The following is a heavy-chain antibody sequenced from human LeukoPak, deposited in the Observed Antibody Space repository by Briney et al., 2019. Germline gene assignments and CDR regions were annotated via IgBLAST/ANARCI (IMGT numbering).Heavy chain of an antibody. J-gene: IGHJ4*02. CDR3: ARGPLDDFWSSDFDY. CDR1: GGTFSSYA. D-gene: IGHD3-3*01. CDR2: INAGNGNT. V-gene: IGHV1-3*01. Sequence: ASVKVSCKASGGTFSSYAISWVRQAPGQGLEWMGWINAGNGNTKYSQKFQGRVTITRDTSASTAYMELSSLRSEDTAVYYCARGPLDDFWSSDFDYWGQGTLVTVSS.